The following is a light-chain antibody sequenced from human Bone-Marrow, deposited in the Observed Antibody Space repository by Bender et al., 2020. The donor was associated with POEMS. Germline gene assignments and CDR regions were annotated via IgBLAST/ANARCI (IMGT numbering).Light chain of an antibody. V-gene: IGLV3-21*04. CDR1: SNIGAHA. CDR3: QVWDSRSDHVV. CDR2: YDS. Sequence: VLTQPPSASGTPGQRVTISCSGGSSNIGAHAVNWYQQKPGQAPLLVIYYDSDRPSGIPERFSGSNSRSTATLTISRVEAGDEADYYCQVWDSRSDHVVFGGGTKLTVL. J-gene: IGLJ2*01.